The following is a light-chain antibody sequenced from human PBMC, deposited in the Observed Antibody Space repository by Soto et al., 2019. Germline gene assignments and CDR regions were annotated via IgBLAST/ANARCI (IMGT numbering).Light chain of an antibody. CDR1: SSDVGIYNY. CDR3: TSFTTSNIWV. V-gene: IGLV2-14*01. J-gene: IGLJ3*02. Sequence: QSALTQPASVSGSPGQSITISCTGTSSDVGIYNYVSWYQQHPGKAPKLIICEVYNRPSGVSNRFSGSKSGNTASLTISGLRPEDEADYYCTSFTTSNIWVFGGGTKVTVL. CDR2: EVY.